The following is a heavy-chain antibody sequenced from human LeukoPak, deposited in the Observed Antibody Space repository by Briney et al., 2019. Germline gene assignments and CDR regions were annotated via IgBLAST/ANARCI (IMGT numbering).Heavy chain of an antibody. CDR2: IYHSGST. CDR1: GGSISSYY. Sequence: SETLSLTCTVSGGSISSYYWSWIRQPPGKGLEWIGEIYHSGSTNYNPSLKSRVTISVDKSKNQFSLKLSSVTAADTAVYYCARGVGIAVAGAWFDPWGQGTLVTVSS. V-gene: IGHV4-59*12. J-gene: IGHJ5*02. CDR3: ARGVGIAVAGAWFDP. D-gene: IGHD6-19*01.